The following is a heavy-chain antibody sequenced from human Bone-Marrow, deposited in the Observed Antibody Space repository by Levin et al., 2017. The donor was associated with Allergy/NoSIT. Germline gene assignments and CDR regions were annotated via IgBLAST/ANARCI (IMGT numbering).Heavy chain of an antibody. D-gene: IGHD5-12*01. CDR2: ISGSGDSA. J-gene: IGHJ4*02. V-gene: IGHV3-23*01. Sequence: GGSLRLSCAVSGFTFRNYGMSWVRQAPGKGLEWVSVISGSGDSAHYADSVKGRFTISRDNSKNTVYLQMNSLRVEDTAVYYCAKGSGYSGQDPMNYWGQGTLVTVSS. CDR3: AKGSGYSGQDPMNY. CDR1: GFTFRNYG.